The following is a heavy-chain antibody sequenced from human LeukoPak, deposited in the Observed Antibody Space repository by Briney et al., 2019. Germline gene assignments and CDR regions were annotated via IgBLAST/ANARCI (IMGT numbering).Heavy chain of an antibody. D-gene: IGHD5-12*01. Sequence: ASVKVSCKASGYTFTSYDINWVRQATGQGLEWMGWMNPNSGNTGYAQKFQGRVTMTRNTSISTAYMELSSLRSEDTAVYYCARGRGYSGYDDVDYWGQGTLVTVSS. CDR1: GYTFTSYD. CDR3: ARGRGYSGYDDVDY. J-gene: IGHJ4*02. V-gene: IGHV1-8*01. CDR2: MNPNSGNT.